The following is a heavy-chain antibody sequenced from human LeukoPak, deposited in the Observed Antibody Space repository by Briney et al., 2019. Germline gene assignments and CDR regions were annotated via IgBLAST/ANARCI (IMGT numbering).Heavy chain of an antibody. CDR1: GYTFTAYY. D-gene: IGHD7-27*01. CDR3: ARRLTGVDY. Sequence: ASVKVSCKASGYTFTAYYMNWVRQAPGQGLEWMGWINPNSGGTNYAQKFQGRVTMTRDTSISTVYMELNSLRSDDTAVYYCARRLTGVDYWGQGTQITVSS. J-gene: IGHJ4*02. V-gene: IGHV1-2*02. CDR2: INPNSGGT.